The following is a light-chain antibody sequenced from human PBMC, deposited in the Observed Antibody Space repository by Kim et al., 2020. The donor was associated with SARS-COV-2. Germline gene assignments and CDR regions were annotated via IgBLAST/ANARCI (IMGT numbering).Light chain of an antibody. CDR1: SGRIASNY. CDR2: EDN. V-gene: IGLV6-57*02. CDR3: QSYDSSNPWV. Sequence: NFMLTQPHSVSGSPGKTVTISCTGSSGRIASNYVQWYQQRPGSAPTTVIYEDNQRPSGVPDRFSGSIDSSSNSASLTISGLKTEDEADYYCQSYDSSNPWVFGVGTQLTVL. J-gene: IGLJ3*02.